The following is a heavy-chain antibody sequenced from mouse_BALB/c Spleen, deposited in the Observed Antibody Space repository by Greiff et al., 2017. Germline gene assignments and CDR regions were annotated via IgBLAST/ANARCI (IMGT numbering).Heavy chain of an antibody. CDR1: GYTFTSYW. D-gene: IGHD2-4*01. J-gene: IGHJ3*01. V-gene: IGHV1-7*01. Sequence: QVQLKQSGAELAKPGASVKMSCKASGYTFTSYWMHWVKQRPGQGLEWIGYINPSTGYTEYNQKFKDKATLTADKSSSTAYMQLSSLTSEDSAVYYCARDDYVAWFAYWGQGTLVTVSA. CDR3: ARDDYVAWFAY. CDR2: INPSTGYT.